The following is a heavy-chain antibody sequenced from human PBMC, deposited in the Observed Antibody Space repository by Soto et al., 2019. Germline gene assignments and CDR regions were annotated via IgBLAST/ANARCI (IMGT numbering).Heavy chain of an antibody. CDR2: VSYDVSNK. CDR3: ARARNCNDVWSAFEI. J-gene: IGHJ3*02. CDR1: GFTFSGYA. D-gene: IGHD1-1*01. V-gene: IGHV3-30-3*01. Sequence: GGSLRLSCAASGFTFSGYAMDWVRQAPGKGLDWVAVVSYDVSNKYYADSVKGRFTISRDNSKNTLYLEMNSLRVEDTAVYYCARARNCNDVWSAFEIRGLGTMGTVSS.